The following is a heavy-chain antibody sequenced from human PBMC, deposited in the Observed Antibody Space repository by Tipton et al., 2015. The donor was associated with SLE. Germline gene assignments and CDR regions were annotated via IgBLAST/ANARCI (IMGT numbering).Heavy chain of an antibody. Sequence: TLSLTCAVYGGSFSGYYWSWIRQPPGKGLEWIGEISHSGSTNYNPSLKSRVTISVDTSKNQFSLKLSSVTAADTAVYYCARLSSSWYKAFDPWGQGTLVTVSS. D-gene: IGHD6-13*01. CDR3: ARLSSSWYKAFDP. CDR1: GGSFSGYY. J-gene: IGHJ5*02. CDR2: ISHSGST. V-gene: IGHV4-34*01.